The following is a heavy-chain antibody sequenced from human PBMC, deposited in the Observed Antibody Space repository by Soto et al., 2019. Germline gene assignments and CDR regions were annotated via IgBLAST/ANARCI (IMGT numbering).Heavy chain of an antibody. CDR3: AREGGGYSNPFLVQPGPMDV. D-gene: IGHD4-4*01. CDR2: ISSSSSYI. J-gene: IGHJ6*04. V-gene: IGHV3-21*01. CDR1: GFTFSSYS. Sequence: GGSLRLSCAASGFTFSSYSMNWVRQAPGKGLEWVSSISSSSSYIYYADSVKGRFTISRDNAKNSLYLQMNSLRAEDTAVYYCAREGGGYSNPFLVQPGPMDVWGKGTTVTVSS.